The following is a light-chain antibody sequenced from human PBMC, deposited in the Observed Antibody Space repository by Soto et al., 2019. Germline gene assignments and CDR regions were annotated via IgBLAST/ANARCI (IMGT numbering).Light chain of an antibody. V-gene: IGKV1-5*03. CDR1: QTISSW. Sequence: DIQMTQSPSSLSGSVGDRVTVSCRASQTISSWLAWYQQKPGKAPKLLIYKASSLESGVPSRFSGSGSGTEFTLTISSLQPDDFATYYCQQYNIYSWTSAQGAKVDIK. CDR2: KAS. J-gene: IGKJ1*01. CDR3: QQYNIYSWT.